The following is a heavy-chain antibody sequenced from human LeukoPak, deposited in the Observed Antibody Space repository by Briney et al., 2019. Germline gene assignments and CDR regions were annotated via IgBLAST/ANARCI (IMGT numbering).Heavy chain of an antibody. J-gene: IGHJ6*03. CDR2: INPSGGST. CDR1: GYTFTSYY. Sequence: ASVKVSCKASGYTFTSYYMHWVRQAPGQGLEWMGLINPSGGSTSYAQKFQGRVTMTRDMSTSTVYMELSSLRSEDTAVYYCARDYSDYYYYYYMDVWGKGTTVTVSS. V-gene: IGHV1-46*01. CDR3: ARDYSDYYYYYYMDV. D-gene: IGHD4-17*01.